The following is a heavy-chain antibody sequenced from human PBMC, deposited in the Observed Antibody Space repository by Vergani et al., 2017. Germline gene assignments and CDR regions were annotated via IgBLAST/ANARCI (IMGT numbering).Heavy chain of an antibody. D-gene: IGHD2-8*01. Sequence: EVQLVPSGAEVKTPGESLKISCKGSGYSFTTYWIGWVRQMPGKGLEWMGVIYPGDSDTRYSPSFHGQVTISADKSISTAYLQWSSLKASDTAMYYCARGYCTNGVCYLGMDVWGQGTTVTVSS. CDR1: GYSFTTYW. V-gene: IGHV5-51*03. CDR2: IYPGDSDT. J-gene: IGHJ6*02. CDR3: ARGYCTNGVCYLGMDV.